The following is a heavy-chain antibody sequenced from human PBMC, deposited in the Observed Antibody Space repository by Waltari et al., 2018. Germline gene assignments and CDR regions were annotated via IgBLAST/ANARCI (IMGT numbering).Heavy chain of an antibody. Sequence: EVQLLESGGHLVQPGGSLTLSCAASGFPFSNYAMTWVRQAPGKGLEWVSGISARAATKWHADSFKGRFTISRDNSRNTLYLQLDRLRAEDTAVYYCARYCTASCYGGLDYWGRGTLVTASS. CDR3: ARYCTASCYGGLDY. V-gene: IGHV3-23*01. CDR2: ISARAATK. D-gene: IGHD4-17*01. J-gene: IGHJ4*02. CDR1: GFPFSNYA.